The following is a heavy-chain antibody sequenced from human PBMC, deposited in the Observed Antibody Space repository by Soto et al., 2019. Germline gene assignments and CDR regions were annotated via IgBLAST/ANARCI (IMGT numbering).Heavy chain of an antibody. D-gene: IGHD2-21*02. CDR3: ARGTPCGGDCYRWFDP. J-gene: IGHJ5*02. V-gene: IGHV4-34*01. CDR1: GGSFSGYY. Sequence: SETLSLTCAVYGGSFSGYYWSWIRQPPGKGLEWIGEINHSGSTNYSPSLKSRVTISVDTSKNQFSLKLSSVTAADTAVYYCARGTPCGGDCYRWFDPWGQGTLVTVSS. CDR2: INHSGST.